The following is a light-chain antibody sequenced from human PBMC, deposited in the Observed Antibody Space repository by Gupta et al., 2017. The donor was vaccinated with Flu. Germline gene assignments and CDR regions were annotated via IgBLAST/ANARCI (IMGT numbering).Light chain of an antibody. CDR2: RTN. J-gene: IGLJ3*02. CDR3: SAWARSLSGCV. CDR1: SDNVGHQG. Sequence: TATLTGTGNSDNVGHQGAVWLQQHQGHHPKVLSVRTNNRPSGISERFSESRSGNTASPTITGLQPEDEADYDCSAWARSLSGCVFGGGTKMTVL. V-gene: IGLV10-54*04.